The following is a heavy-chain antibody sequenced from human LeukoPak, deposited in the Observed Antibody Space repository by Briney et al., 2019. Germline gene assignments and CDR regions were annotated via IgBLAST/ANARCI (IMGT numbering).Heavy chain of an antibody. D-gene: IGHD1-26*01. J-gene: IGHJ4*02. CDR3: ARDGISATDY. Sequence: ASMKVSCKASGYSFTSYAINWVRQAPGQGLEWMGWISTNNGNTNYARNLQGRVTLTTDTSTSTAYMELRSLRSDDTAVYYCARDGISATDYWGQGTLVTVPS. CDR1: GYSFTSYA. V-gene: IGHV1-18*04. CDR2: ISTNNGNT.